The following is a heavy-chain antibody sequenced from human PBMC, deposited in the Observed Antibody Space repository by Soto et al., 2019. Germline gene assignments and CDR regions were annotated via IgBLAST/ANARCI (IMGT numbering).Heavy chain of an antibody. V-gene: IGHV4-39*01. Sequence: QLQLQESGPGLVKPSETLSLTCTVSGGSISSSSYYWGWIRQSPGKGLEWIGSIYYSGSTYYNPSLKSRVTISVDTSKNQFSLKLSSVTAADTAVYYCARGDVAYVYWGQGTLVTVSS. CDR2: IYYSGST. J-gene: IGHJ4*02. CDR3: ARGDVAYVY. CDR1: GGSISSSSYY. D-gene: IGHD3-10*02.